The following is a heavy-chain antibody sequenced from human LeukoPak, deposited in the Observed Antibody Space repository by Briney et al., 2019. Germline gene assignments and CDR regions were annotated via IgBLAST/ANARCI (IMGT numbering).Heavy chain of an antibody. Sequence: SVKVSCKASGGTFSNYAISWVRQAPGQGLEWMGGITPIFATPSYAQKFQGRVTITADESTSTAYMELSGLRSEDTAVYYCARWAGYCRITNCYSAFDYWGQGTLVTVSA. CDR3: ARWAGYCRITNCYSAFDY. CDR1: GGTFSNYA. J-gene: IGHJ4*02. D-gene: IGHD2-2*02. CDR2: ITPIFATP. V-gene: IGHV1-69*01.